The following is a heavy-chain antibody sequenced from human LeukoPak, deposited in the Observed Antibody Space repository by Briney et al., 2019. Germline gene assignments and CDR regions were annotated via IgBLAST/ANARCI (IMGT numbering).Heavy chain of an antibody. V-gene: IGHV3-7*05. CDR1: GFTFSNYW. D-gene: IGHD1-14*01. CDR3: AKATGVYYYYYGMDV. CDR2: IKEDGSEK. J-gene: IGHJ6*02. Sequence: GGSLRLSCAASGFTFSNYWMNWVRQAPGKGLEWVANIKEDGSEKFYVESVKGRFTISRDNAKNSLYLQMNSLRAEDTAVYYCAKATGVYYYYYGMDVWGQGTTVTVSS.